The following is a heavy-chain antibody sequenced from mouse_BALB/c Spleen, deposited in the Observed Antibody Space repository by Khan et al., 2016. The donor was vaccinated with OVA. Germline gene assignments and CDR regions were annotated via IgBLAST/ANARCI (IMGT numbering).Heavy chain of an antibody. Sequence: EVQLVESGPGLVKPSQSLSLTCTVTGYSITSDYAWNWIRQSPGNKLEWMGYISYSGNTKYNPSLKSRISMTRDTSKNQFFLQLNSVTTEDTATYYCARVYGGDFDYWGQGTTLIVSS. CDR1: GYSITSDYA. V-gene: IGHV3-2*02. J-gene: IGHJ2*01. D-gene: IGHD1-1*02. CDR3: ARVYGGDFDY. CDR2: ISYSGNT.